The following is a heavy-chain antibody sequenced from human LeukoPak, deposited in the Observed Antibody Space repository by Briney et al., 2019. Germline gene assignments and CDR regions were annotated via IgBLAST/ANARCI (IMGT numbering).Heavy chain of an antibody. D-gene: IGHD6-19*01. CDR2: ISGSGGST. Sequence: GGSLRLSCAASGFTFSSYAMTWVRQAPGKGLEWVSAISGSGGSTYYADSVKGRFTISRDNSKNTLYPQMNSLRAEDTAVYYCAKDEGEYSSGWSIFDYWGQGTLVTVSS. CDR1: GFTFSSYA. V-gene: IGHV3-23*01. J-gene: IGHJ4*02. CDR3: AKDEGEYSSGWSIFDY.